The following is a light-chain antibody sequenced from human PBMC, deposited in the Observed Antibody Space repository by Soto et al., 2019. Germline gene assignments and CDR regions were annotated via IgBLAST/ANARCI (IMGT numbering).Light chain of an antibody. CDR2: SNA. CDR1: TSNIGSYT. Sequence: QSVLTQPPSASGTPGQRVTISCSGSTSNIGSYTVKWYQQLPGTAPKLLIYSNAQRPSGVPDRISGSKSGTSASLAIGGVQSEDEADYYCAAWDDSLNGVVFGGGTKLTVL. CDR3: AAWDDSLNGVV. V-gene: IGLV1-44*01. J-gene: IGLJ2*01.